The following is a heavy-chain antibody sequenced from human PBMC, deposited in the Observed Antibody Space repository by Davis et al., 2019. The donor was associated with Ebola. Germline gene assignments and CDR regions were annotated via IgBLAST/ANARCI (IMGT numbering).Heavy chain of an antibody. CDR1: GFSFSSFG. Sequence: PGGSLRLSCAASGFSFSSFGMHWVRKASGKGLEWVAVIRYDGNNQYYADSVKGRFTISRDNSRNMLYLQMNSLRAEDTAVYYCARNEVTVVRELDALDVWGQGTMVTVSS. V-gene: IGHV3-33*08. CDR3: ARNEVTVVRELDALDV. CDR2: IRYDGNNQ. D-gene: IGHD3-10*01. J-gene: IGHJ3*01.